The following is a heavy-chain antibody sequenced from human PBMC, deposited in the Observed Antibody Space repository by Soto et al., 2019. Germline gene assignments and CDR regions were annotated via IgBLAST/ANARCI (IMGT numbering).Heavy chain of an antibody. J-gene: IGHJ3*01. CDR2: IYWDDDQ. Sequence: QITLKESGPTLVKPTQTLTLTCTFSGFSLSADGVGVGWIRQPPGKALEWLALIYWDDDQRYSPSLKTRLTITKDTSKNQVVLTMTTMDPVDTATYYCAHAYGGTSWPNDVFDVWGQGTVVTVSS. D-gene: IGHD2-2*01. V-gene: IGHV2-5*02. CDR1: GFSLSADGVG. CDR3: AHAYGGTSWPNDVFDV.